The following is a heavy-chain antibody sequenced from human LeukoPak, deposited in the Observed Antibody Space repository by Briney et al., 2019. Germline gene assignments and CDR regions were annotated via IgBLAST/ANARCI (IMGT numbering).Heavy chain of an antibody. D-gene: IGHD6-13*01. CDR3: ARDMPEAASGYFDY. J-gene: IGHJ4*02. V-gene: IGHV3-43*01. CDR1: GFTFDDYT. CDR2: ISWDGSDT. Sequence: HPGRSLRLSCAASGFTFDDYTLHWVRQSPEKGLEWVSLISWDGSDTYYADSVKGRFTISRDNSKNSLYLQMNTLRTEDTALYYCARDMPEAASGYFDYWGQGTLVTVSS.